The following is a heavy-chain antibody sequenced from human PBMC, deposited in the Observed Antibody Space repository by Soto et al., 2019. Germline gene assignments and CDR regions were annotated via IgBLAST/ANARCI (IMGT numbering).Heavy chain of an antibody. V-gene: IGHV3-53*01. CDR3: ARDGGGGRGREAAMAREPHFDC. J-gene: IGHJ4*02. D-gene: IGHD5-18*01. CDR1: GFSVSSDY. CDR2: IYSAGSA. Sequence: VQLVESGGGLIQPGGSLRLSCAASGFSVSSDYMSWVRQAPGKGLEWLSVIYSAGSAYYADSVKGRFTISRDNSKNTLSLQMNSLRAEDTAVYYCARDGGGGRGREAAMAREPHFDCWGRGTLVTVSS.